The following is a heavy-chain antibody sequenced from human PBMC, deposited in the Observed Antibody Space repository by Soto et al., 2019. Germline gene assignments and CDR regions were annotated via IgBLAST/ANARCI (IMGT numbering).Heavy chain of an antibody. D-gene: IGHD6-6*01. CDR2: INPNCGAL. CDR3: ARLEDSSSPLDY. J-gene: IGHJ4*02. V-gene: IGHV1-2*02. CDR1: RYTFTRYY. Sequence: ASDPVSCQASRYTFTRYYMHWVRQAPGQGREWMGWINPNCGALYYADSVRGRFTISRDNSRNTLYLQLNSLGADDTAVYYCARLEDSSSPLDYWGQGTLVTVSS.